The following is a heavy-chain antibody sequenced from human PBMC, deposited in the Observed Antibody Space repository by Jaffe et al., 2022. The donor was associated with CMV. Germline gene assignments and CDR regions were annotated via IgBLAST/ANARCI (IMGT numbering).Heavy chain of an antibody. CDR3: THTVTDYYYFDF. CDR2: INGAGTST. CDR1: GFTFSSDW. J-gene: IGHJ4*02. D-gene: IGHD4-17*01. Sequence: EAQLVESGGGLAQPGGSLRLSCAASGFTFSSDWMFWVRQAPGAGLVWVARINGAGTSTKYGDSVKGRFTISRDNAKSTLYLQMNSLGAEDTAVYYCTHTVTDYYYFDFWGQGTLVTVSS. V-gene: IGHV3-74*01.